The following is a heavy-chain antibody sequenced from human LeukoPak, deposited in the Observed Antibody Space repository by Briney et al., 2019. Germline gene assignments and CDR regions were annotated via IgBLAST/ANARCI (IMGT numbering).Heavy chain of an antibody. CDR1: GFTFSSYS. D-gene: IGHD6-13*01. J-gene: IGHJ4*02. CDR2: ISSSRSYI. Sequence: PGGSLRLSCAASGFTFSSYSMNWVRQAPGKGLEWVSFISSSRSYIYYADSVKGRLTISRDNAKNSLYLQMNSLRAKDTAVYYCARFIAAPYYFDYWGRGTLVTVSS. CDR3: ARFIAAPYYFDY. V-gene: IGHV3-21*01.